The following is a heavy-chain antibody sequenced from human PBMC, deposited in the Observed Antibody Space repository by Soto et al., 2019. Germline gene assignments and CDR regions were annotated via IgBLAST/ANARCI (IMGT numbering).Heavy chain of an antibody. CDR3: ARDLGGYVSYYYYYMDV. Sequence: GGSLRLSCAASGFTVSSNYMSWVRQAPGKGLEWVSVIYSGGSTYYADSVKGRFTISRDNSKNTLYLQMNSLRAEDTAVYYCARDLGGYVSYYYYYMDVWGKGTTVTVSS. CDR2: IYSGGST. J-gene: IGHJ6*03. D-gene: IGHD5-12*01. CDR1: GFTVSSNY. V-gene: IGHV3-66*01.